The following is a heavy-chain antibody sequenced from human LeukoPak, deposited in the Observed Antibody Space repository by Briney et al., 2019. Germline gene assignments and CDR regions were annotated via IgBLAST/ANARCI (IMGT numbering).Heavy chain of an antibody. Sequence: PSETLSLTCTVSGGSISSGSYYWSWIRQPAGKGLEWIGRIYTSGSTNYNPSLKSRVTISVDTSKNQFSLKLSSVTAADTAVYYCARDLRAYYDVPFDPWGQGTLVTVSS. CDR1: GGSISSGSYY. CDR3: ARDLRAYYDVPFDP. V-gene: IGHV4-61*02. D-gene: IGHD3-22*01. J-gene: IGHJ5*02. CDR2: IYTSGST.